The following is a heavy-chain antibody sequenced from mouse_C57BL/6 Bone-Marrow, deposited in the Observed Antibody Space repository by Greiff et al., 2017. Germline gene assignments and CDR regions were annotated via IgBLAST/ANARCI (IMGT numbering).Heavy chain of an antibody. V-gene: IGHV5-17*01. J-gene: IGHJ4*01. CDR1: GFTFSDYG. CDR2: ISSGRSTI. CDR3: ARRAMDY. Sequence: EVQGVESGGGLVKPGGSLKLSCAASGFTFSDYGMHWVRQAPEKGLEWVAYISSGRSTIYYAATVKGRFTISRDNAKNTRFLKMDSLRSEYTAMYYCARRAMDYWGQGTSVTVSA.